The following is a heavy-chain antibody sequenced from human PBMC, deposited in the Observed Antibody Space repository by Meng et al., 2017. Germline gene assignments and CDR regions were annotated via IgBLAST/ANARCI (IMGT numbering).Heavy chain of an antibody. V-gene: IGHV1-18*01. Sequence: QARLVQSGAEVKKPGCTVNVSCKASGYTSTSYDISWVRQAPGQGLEWMGWISAYNGNTNYAQKLQGRVTMTTDTSTSTAYMELMSLISDDTAVYYCARGNYGDYLYYFDYWGQGTLVTVSS. D-gene: IGHD4-17*01. CDR3: ARGNYGDYLYYFDY. J-gene: IGHJ4*02. CDR2: ISAYNGNT. CDR1: GYTSTSYD.